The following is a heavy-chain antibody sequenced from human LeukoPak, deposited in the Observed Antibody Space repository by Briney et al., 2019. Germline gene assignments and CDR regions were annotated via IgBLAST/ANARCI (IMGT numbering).Heavy chain of an antibody. CDR1: GFTFSSYA. Sequence: GGSLRLSCAASGFTFSSYAMSSVRQAPGHRLDSVSAISSSGGSTYYADSVKGRFTISRDNSKNTLYLQMNSLRAEDTAVYYCARSSRGVQGVITPPKYWGQGTLVTVSS. V-gene: IGHV3-23*01. D-gene: IGHD3-10*01. CDR2: ISSSGGST. CDR3: ARSSRGVQGVITPPKY. J-gene: IGHJ4*02.